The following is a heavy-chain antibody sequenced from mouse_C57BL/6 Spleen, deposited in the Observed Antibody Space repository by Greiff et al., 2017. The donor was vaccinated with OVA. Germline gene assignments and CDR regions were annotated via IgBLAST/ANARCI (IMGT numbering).Heavy chain of an antibody. CDR3: AGGGNLVDY. D-gene: IGHD2-1*01. Sequence: EVKVVESGGGLVKPGGSLKLSCAASGFTFSSYAMSWVRQTPEKRLEWVATISDGGSYTYYPDNVKGRFTISRDNAKNNLYLQMSHLKSEDTAMYYCAGGGNLVDYWGQGTTLTVSS. V-gene: IGHV5-4*03. CDR2: ISDGGSYT. CDR1: GFTFSSYA. J-gene: IGHJ2*01.